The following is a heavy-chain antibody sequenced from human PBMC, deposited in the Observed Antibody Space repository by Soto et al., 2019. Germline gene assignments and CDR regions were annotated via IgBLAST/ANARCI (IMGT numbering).Heavy chain of an antibody. CDR3: ARDQETYYDFWSGYPPLEY. V-gene: IGHV3-7*03. Sequence: EVQLVESGGGLVQPGGSLRLSCEASGFTFDNYYMSWVRQAPGKGLEWVANIRQDGSEKYYVDSVKDRFTIARDNAKNSLSLEMNSLRAEDTAVYYCARDQETYYDFWSGYPPLEYWGQGTLVTVSS. D-gene: IGHD3-3*01. J-gene: IGHJ4*02. CDR2: IRQDGSEK. CDR1: GFTFDNYY.